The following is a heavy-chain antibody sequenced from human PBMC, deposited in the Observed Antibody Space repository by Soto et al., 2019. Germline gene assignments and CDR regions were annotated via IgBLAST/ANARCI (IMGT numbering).Heavy chain of an antibody. CDR1: GVSVSSNY. CDR3: VGQWGD. V-gene: IGHV4-59*02. Sequence: PSETLSLTCSVSGVSVSSNYWSWIRQPPGKGLEWIGYIFNIGTTNYSPSLKSRVTISTDTSKNQISLQLSSVTAADTAVYYCVGQWGDWGQGTLVTVSS. CDR2: IFNIGTT. J-gene: IGHJ4*02. D-gene: IGHD1-26*01.